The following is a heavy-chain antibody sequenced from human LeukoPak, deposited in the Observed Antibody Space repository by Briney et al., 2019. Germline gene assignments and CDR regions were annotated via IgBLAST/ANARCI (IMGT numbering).Heavy chain of an antibody. J-gene: IGHJ4*02. CDR1: GFTFSSYG. Sequence: PGRSLRLSCAASGFTFSSYGMHWVRQAPGKGLEWVAVISYDGSNKYYADSVKGRFTISRDNSKNTLYLQMNSLRAEDTAVYYCAKGVDTAIAVLDYWGQGTLVTVSS. D-gene: IGHD5-18*01. V-gene: IGHV3-30*18. CDR2: ISYDGSNK. CDR3: AKGVDTAIAVLDY.